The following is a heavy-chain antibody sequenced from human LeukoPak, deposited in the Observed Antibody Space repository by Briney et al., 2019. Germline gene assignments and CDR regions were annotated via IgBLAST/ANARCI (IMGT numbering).Heavy chain of an antibody. D-gene: IGHD4-23*01. CDR3: ARTNSLYYYYGMDV. V-gene: IGHV1-18*01. CDR2: ISAYNGNT. CDR1: GYTFTSYG. Sequence: GASVKVSCKASGYTFTSYGITWVRQAPGQGLEWMGWISAYNGNTNYAQKLQGRVTMTTDTSTSTAYMELRSLRSDDTAVYFCARTNSLYYYYGMDVWGQGTTVTVSS. J-gene: IGHJ6*02.